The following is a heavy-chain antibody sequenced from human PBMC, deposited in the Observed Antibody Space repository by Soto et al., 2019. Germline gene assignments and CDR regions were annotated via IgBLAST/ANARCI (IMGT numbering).Heavy chain of an antibody. Sequence: ASVKRSCTASGYTFTSYGISWVRQAPGQGLEWMGWISAYNGNTNYAQKLQGRVTMTTDTSTSTAYMELRSLRSDDTAVYYCARDLQQLVLPYYYYGMDVWGQGTTVTVSS. CDR1: GYTFTSYG. CDR3: ARDLQQLVLPYYYYGMDV. D-gene: IGHD6-6*01. J-gene: IGHJ6*02. V-gene: IGHV1-18*04. CDR2: ISAYNGNT.